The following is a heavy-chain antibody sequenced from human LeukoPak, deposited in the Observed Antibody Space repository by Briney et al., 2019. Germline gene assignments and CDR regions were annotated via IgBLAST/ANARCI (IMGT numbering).Heavy chain of an antibody. J-gene: IGHJ4*02. CDR2: ISGSGGST. D-gene: IGHD3-10*01. CDR1: GFTFSSYA. Sequence: GGSLRLSCAASGFTFSSYAMSWVRQAPGKGLEWVSGISGSGGSTYYADSVKGRFTISGDNSKNTVYLQMNSLRTEDTAVYYCAKTPKIRGVSNFDYWGQGTLVTVSS. V-gene: IGHV3-23*01. CDR3: AKTPKIRGVSNFDY.